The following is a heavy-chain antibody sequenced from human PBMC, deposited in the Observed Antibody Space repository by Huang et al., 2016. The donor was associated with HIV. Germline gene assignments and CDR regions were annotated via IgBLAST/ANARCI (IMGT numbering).Heavy chain of an antibody. J-gene: IGHJ4*02. CDR1: GGSFRNFA. Sequence: QVQLVQSGAEVKKPGSSVKVSCKASGGSFRNFAIGWVRQAPGQGLEGMGGIIPTLGTAKHAKKFQGRVTIIADESTSTAYMELSSLRSEDTAVYYCATVDYYDTSGPQRGYFDNWGQGTLVTVSS. D-gene: IGHD3-22*01. CDR3: ATVDYYDTSGPQRGYFDN. V-gene: IGHV1-69*01. CDR2: IIPTLGTA.